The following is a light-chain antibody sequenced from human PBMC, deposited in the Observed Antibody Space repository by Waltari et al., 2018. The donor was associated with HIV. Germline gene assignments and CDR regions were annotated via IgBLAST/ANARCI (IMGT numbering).Light chain of an antibody. CDR1: RSNIGSNT. V-gene: IGLV1-44*01. J-gene: IGLJ2*01. CDR3: ATWDESLNGVV. CDR2: SNN. Sequence: QSVLTPPPSASGTPGQRVTISCSGRRSNIGSNTANWYQQLPETAPKLLIYSNNQRPSGVPDRFSGSKSGTSASLAISGLQSEDEADYYCATWDESLNGVVFGGGTKLTVL.